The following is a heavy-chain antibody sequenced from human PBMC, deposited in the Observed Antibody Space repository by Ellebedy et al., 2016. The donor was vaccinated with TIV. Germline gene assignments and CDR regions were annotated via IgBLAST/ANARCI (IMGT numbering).Heavy chain of an antibody. CDR1: GFTFNSYA. CDR2: LSASGGST. CDR3: AKRVTMVREVITYYHYAMDV. J-gene: IGHJ6*02. D-gene: IGHD3-10*01. V-gene: IGHV3-23*01. Sequence: GESLKISCVASGFTFNSYAMSWVRQATGKGLEWVSSLSASGGSTYYADSVKGRFTISRDNSKNTLYLQMNSLRAEETAVYYCAKRVTMVREVITYYHYAMDVWGQGTTVTVSS.